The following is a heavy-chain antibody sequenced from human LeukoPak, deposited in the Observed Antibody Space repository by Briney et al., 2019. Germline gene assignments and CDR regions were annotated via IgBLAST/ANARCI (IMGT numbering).Heavy chain of an antibody. J-gene: IGHJ5*02. CDR3: ARGLVRGVIDWFDP. CDR1: GYSFNTYW. Sequence: GKSLKISCKGSGYSFNTYWIGWVRQMPGKGLEWMGTIDPSDSYTNYSPSSQGHVTISADKSISTAYLQWSSLKASDTAMYYCARGLVRGVIDWFDPWGQGNLVTVSS. CDR2: IDPSDSYT. D-gene: IGHD3-10*01. V-gene: IGHV5-10-1*01.